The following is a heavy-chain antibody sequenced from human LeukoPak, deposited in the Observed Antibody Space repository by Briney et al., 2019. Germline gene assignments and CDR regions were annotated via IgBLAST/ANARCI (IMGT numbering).Heavy chain of an antibody. CDR1: GFSFSSYA. Sequence: GGSLRLSCAASGFSFSSYAMSWVRQAPGKGLEWVSAISGSGGSTYYADSVKGRFTISRDNSKNTLYLQMNSLRAEDTAVYYCAIRQMDYYDSSGLDYWGQGTLVTVSS. D-gene: IGHD3-22*01. J-gene: IGHJ4*02. CDR2: ISGSGGST. V-gene: IGHV3-23*01. CDR3: AIRQMDYYDSSGLDY.